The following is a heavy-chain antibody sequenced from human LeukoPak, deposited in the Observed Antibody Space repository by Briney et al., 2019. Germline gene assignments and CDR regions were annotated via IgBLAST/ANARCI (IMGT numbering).Heavy chain of an antibody. CDR3: ARGASYYDFWSGYYTPPHFDY. D-gene: IGHD3-3*01. J-gene: IGHJ4*02. CDR2: IFTSGST. Sequence: SETLSLTCTVSGGSISSHYWSWFRQPAGKGLEWIGRIFTSGSTNYNPSLKSRVTISVDTSKNQFSLKLSSVTAADTAVYYCARGASYYDFWSGYYTPPHFDYWGQGTLVTVSS. V-gene: IGHV4-4*07. CDR1: GGSISSHY.